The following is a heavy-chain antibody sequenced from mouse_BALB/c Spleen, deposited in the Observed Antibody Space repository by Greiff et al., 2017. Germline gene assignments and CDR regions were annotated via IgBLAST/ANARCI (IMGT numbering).Heavy chain of an antibody. J-gene: IGHJ4*01. CDR3: ATRQLGLRGYAMDY. CDR2: INPSNGRT. V-gene: IGHV1S81*02. D-gene: IGHD3-2*01. CDR1: GYTFTSYW. Sequence: VQLQQPGAELVKPGASVKLSCKASGYTFTSYWMHWVKQRPGQGLEWIGEINPSNGRTNYNEKFKSKATLTVDKSSSTAYMQLSSLTSEDSAVYYCATRQLGLRGYAMDYWGQGTSVTVSS.